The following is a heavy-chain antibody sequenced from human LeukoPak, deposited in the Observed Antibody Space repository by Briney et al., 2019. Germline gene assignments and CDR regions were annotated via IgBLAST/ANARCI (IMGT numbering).Heavy chain of an antibody. CDR3: ASAPLSLVVVVAATPAYFDY. Sequence: SETLSLSCAVYGGSFSGYYWSWIRQPPGKGLEWXGEINHSGSTNYNPSLKSRVNISVDTSKNQFSLKLSSVTAADTAVYYCASAPLSLVVVVAATPAYFDYWGQGTLVTVS. CDR2: INHSGST. CDR1: GGSFSGYY. D-gene: IGHD2-15*01. V-gene: IGHV4-34*01. J-gene: IGHJ4*02.